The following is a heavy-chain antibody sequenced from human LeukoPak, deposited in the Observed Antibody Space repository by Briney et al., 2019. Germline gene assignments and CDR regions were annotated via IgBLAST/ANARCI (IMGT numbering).Heavy chain of an antibody. CDR3: ARAPSYFGSPAGGRYYFDY. CDR1: RFTFSSYW. D-gene: IGHD1-26*01. CDR2: IKQDGSEK. V-gene: IGHV3-7*01. J-gene: IGHJ4*02. Sequence: PGGSLRLSCAASRFTFSSYWMSWVRQAPGKGLEWVANIKQDGSEKYYVDSVKGRFTISRDNAKNSLYLQMNSLRAEDTAVYYCARAPSYFGSPAGGRYYFDYWGQGTLVTVSS.